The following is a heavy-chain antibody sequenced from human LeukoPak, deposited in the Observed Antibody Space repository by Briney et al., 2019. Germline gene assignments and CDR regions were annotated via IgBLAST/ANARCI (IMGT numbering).Heavy chain of an antibody. CDR2: ISYDGSNK. D-gene: IGHD5-24*01. CDR3: AIGRRDGYNLVDSFDY. J-gene: IGHJ4*02. V-gene: IGHV3-30*03. CDR1: GFTFSSYS. Sequence: GGSLRLSCAASGFTFSSYSMHWVRQAPGKGLEWVAVISYDGSNKYYADSVKGRFTISRDNSKNTLYLQMNSLRAEDTAVYYCAIGRRDGYNLVDSFDYWGQGTLVTVSS.